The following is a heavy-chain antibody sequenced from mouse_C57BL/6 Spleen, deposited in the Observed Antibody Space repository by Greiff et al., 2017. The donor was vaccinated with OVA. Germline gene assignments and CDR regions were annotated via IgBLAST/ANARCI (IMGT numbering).Heavy chain of an antibody. CDR2: IYPGSGST. Sequence: QVQLQQPGAELVKPGASVKMSCKASGYTFTSYWITWVKQRPGQGLEWIGDIYPGSGSTNYNEKFKSKATLTVDTSSSTAYMQLSSLTSEDSAVYYCASQGTGTDAMDYWGQGTSVTVSS. D-gene: IGHD4-1*01. CDR1: GYTFTSYW. V-gene: IGHV1-55*01. CDR3: ASQGTGTDAMDY. J-gene: IGHJ4*01.